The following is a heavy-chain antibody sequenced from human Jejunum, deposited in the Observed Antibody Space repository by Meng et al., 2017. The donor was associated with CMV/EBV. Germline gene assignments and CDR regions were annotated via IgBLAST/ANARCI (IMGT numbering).Heavy chain of an antibody. CDR3: AKLVAGYCSGGFCYFDY. CDR1: FSNYA. Sequence: FSNYAMSWVRQAPGKGLEWVSVIYSGGTGTEYADSVKGRFTISRDNSKNTLYLQMNSLRVEDTALYYCAKLVAGYCSGGFCYFDYWGQGTLVIVSS. J-gene: IGHJ4*02. D-gene: IGHD2-15*01. V-gene: IGHV3-23*03. CDR2: IYSGGTGT.